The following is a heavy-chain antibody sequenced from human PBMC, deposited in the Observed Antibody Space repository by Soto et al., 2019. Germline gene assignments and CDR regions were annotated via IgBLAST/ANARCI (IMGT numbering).Heavy chain of an antibody. CDR2: IDFRGGT. CDR1: GGSISSSAYY. J-gene: IGHJ4*02. Sequence: QEQLQQSGPGLVKPSQTLSLTCTVSGGSISSSAYYWNWIRQHPGKGLEWIGYIDFRGGTSHNPSLKGRVSMSLDTSATQFSLNLTSVTAADTAVYYCARGSIFGVVNSAAFDSWGLGTLVTVSS. D-gene: IGHD3-3*01. CDR3: ARGSIFGVVNSAAFDS. V-gene: IGHV4-31*03.